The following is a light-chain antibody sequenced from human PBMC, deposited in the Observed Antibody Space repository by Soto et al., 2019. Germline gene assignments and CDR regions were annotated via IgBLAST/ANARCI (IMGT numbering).Light chain of an antibody. V-gene: IGKV3-20*01. J-gene: IGKJ1*01. CDR3: QQYKNGWT. Sequence: EIVLTQSPGTLSLSTGERASLSCRASQSVYGTYLAWYQQRPGQAPRLLIYGASSRATGIPDRFSGSGSGTDFTLTISRLEPEDFAVYYCQQYKNGWTFGQGTKVDIK. CDR2: GAS. CDR1: QSVYGTY.